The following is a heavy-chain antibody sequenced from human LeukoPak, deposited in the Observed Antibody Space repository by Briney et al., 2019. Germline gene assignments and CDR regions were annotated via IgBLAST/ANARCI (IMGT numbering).Heavy chain of an antibody. D-gene: IGHD5-18*01. CDR1: GGSISSYY. V-gene: IGHV4-59*12. Sequence: SETLSLTCTVSGGSISSYYWSWIRQPPGKGLEWIGYIYYSGSTNYNPSLKSRVTISVDTSKNQFSLKLSSVTAADTAVYYCARDGRGYSYGSSFDYWGQGTLVTVSS. J-gene: IGHJ4*02. CDR2: IYYSGST. CDR3: ARDGRGYSYGSSFDY.